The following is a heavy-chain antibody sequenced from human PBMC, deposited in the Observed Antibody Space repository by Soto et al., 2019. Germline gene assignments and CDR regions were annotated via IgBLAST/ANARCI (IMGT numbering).Heavy chain of an antibody. V-gene: IGHV3-66*01. J-gene: IGHJ3*02. CDR3: AREPGVRTGGDAFDI. Sequence: EVQLVESGGGLVQPGGSLRLSCAASGFTVSSNYMSWVRQAPGKGLEWVSVIYSGGSTYYADSVKGRFTIARDNSKNTLYLQMNRLRAEDTAVYYCAREPGVRTGGDAFDIWGQWTMVTVSS. CDR1: GFTVSSNY. CDR2: IYSGGST. D-gene: IGHD3-10*01.